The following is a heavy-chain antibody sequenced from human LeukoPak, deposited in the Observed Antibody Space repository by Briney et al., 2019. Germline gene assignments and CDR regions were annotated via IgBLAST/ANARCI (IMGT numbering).Heavy chain of an antibody. V-gene: IGHV3-53*01. D-gene: IGHD4-17*01. CDR2: IYSGGST. Sequence: PGGSLRLSCAASGFTVSSNYMSWVRQAPGKGLGWVSVIYSGGSTYYADSVKGRFTISRDNSKNTLYLQMNSLRAEDTAVYYCARATTVTTVDYWGQGTLVTVSS. J-gene: IGHJ4*02. CDR3: ARATTVTTVDY. CDR1: GFTVSSNY.